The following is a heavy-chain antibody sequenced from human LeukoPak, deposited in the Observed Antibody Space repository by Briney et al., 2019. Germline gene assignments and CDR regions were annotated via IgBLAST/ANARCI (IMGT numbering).Heavy chain of an antibody. CDR2: ISPSGDRT. CDR3: AIMHGYYDGSGFWVQ. CDR1: GFTFSSYA. D-gene: IGHD3-22*01. J-gene: IGHJ4*02. V-gene: IGHV3-23*01. Sequence: GGPLRLSCAASGFTFSSYAMSWVRQAPGKGLEWVSFISPSGDRTSNADSVEGRFTISRDNTRNTLYLQMNSLRDEDTGVYYCAIMHGYYDGSGFWVQWGQGTLVTVSS.